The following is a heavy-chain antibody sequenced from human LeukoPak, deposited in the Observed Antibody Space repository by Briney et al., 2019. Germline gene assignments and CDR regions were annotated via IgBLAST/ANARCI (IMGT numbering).Heavy chain of an antibody. CDR3: ARDQSRKNYFDF. J-gene: IGHJ4*02. CDR2: TSSDLNVK. V-gene: IGHV3-30-3*01. Sequence: PGGSLRLSCAASGFTFRNYVIHWVRQAPGKGLEWVAVTSSDLNVKLYADSVKGRFTISRDNSRSTVFLQMNSLRAEDTAVYYCARDQSRKNYFDFWGQGALVTVSS. CDR1: GFTFRNYV.